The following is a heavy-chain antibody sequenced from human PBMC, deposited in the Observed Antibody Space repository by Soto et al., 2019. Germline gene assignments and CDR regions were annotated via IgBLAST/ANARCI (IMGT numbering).Heavy chain of an antibody. CDR3: ASVVTTSAPDY. J-gene: IGHJ4*02. CDR2: ISATSSYI. V-gene: IGHV3-21*02. Sequence: EVQLVESGGGLVKPGGSLRLSCAASGFTFSSYNMNWVRQAPGKGLEWVSSISATSSYIYYADSVKGRFTISRDNGKNSLYLQMNSLRAEDTGVYYCASVVTTSAPDYWAREPWSPSPQ. D-gene: IGHD2-21*02. CDR1: GFTFSSYN.